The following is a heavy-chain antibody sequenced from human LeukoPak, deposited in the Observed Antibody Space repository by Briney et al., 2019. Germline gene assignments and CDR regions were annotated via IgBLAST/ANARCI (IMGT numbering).Heavy chain of an antibody. CDR2: IYYSGST. D-gene: IGHD3-22*01. V-gene: IGHV4-39*01. CDR3: ARYYYYDTSGYYPRSFFDY. Sequence: SETLSLTCTVSGGSISSSSYYWGWIRQPPGKGLEWIGSIYYSGSTYYNPSLKSRVTISVDTSKNQFSLKLISVTAADTAVYYCARYYYYDTSGYYPRSFFDYWGQGTLVTVSP. J-gene: IGHJ4*02. CDR1: GGSISSSSYY.